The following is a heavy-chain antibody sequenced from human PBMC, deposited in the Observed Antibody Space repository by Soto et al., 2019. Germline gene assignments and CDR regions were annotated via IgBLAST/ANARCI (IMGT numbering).Heavy chain of an antibody. V-gene: IGHV3-7*01. Sequence: GGSLRLSCAASGFTFSSYWMSWVRQAPGKGLEWVANIKQDGSEKYYVDSVKGRFTISRDNAKNSLYLQMNSLRAEDTAVYYCARPIDSSGPIYFDYWGQGTLVTVSS. CDR2: IKQDGSEK. D-gene: IGHD6-19*01. CDR3: ARPIDSSGPIYFDY. CDR1: GFTFSSYW. J-gene: IGHJ4*02.